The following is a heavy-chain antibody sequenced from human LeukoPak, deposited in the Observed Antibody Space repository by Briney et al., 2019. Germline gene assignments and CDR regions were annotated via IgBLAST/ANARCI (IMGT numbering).Heavy chain of an antibody. CDR3: AKHTLVVTAIYY. J-gene: IGHJ4*02. V-gene: IGHV3-23*01. D-gene: IGHD2-21*02. CDR2: ITGSGGTT. Sequence: PGGSLRLSCAASGFTFSSYAMSWVPEAPGKGLECVSAITGSGGTTYYADSVRGGVTISRDNSKNTLYLQMNSLRAGDAAVYYCAKHTLVVTAIYYWGQGTLVTVSS. CDR1: GFTFSSYA.